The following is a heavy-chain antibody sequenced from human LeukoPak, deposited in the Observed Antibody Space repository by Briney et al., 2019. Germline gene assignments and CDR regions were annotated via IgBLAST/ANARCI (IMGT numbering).Heavy chain of an antibody. V-gene: IGHV4-39*01. CDR2: IYYSGSA. CDR3: ARQVVDTAMVDDAFDV. Sequence: SETLSLTCSVSGGSISSSSFYWGWIRQPPGKGLDWIGSIYYSGSAYYNPSLKSRVTVSVDTSKNQFSLKVSSVTAADTAVYYCARQVVDTAMVDDAFDVWGQGTMVTVSS. J-gene: IGHJ3*01. CDR1: GGSISSSSFY. D-gene: IGHD5-18*01.